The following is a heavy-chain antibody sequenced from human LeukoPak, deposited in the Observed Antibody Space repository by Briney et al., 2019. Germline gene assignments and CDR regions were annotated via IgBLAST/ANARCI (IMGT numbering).Heavy chain of an antibody. J-gene: IGHJ1*01. V-gene: IGHV4-59*12. Sequence: SETLSLTCTVSGGSISSYYWSWIRQPPGKGLEWLGYIYYSGSTNYNPSLKSRVTISVDTSKNQFSLKLSSVTAADTAVYYCARVRVPPITMVRGEYFQHWGQGTLVTVSS. CDR2: IYYSGST. CDR3: ARVRVPPITMVRGEYFQH. CDR1: GGSISSYY. D-gene: IGHD3-10*01.